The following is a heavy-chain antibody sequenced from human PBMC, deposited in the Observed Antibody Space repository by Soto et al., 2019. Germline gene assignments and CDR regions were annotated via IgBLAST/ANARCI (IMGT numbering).Heavy chain of an antibody. CDR2: INPKSGGT. CDR3: ARGDSTDCSNGVCSFFYNHDMDV. J-gene: IGHJ6*02. Sequence: WASVKVSCKASGYSFTDYHIHWVRQAPGQGFEWLGRINPKSGGTSTAQKFQGWVTMTTDTSISTASMELTRLTSDDTAIYYCARGDSTDCSNGVCSFFYNHDMDVWGQGTTVTVSS. V-gene: IGHV1-2*04. CDR1: GYSFTDYH. D-gene: IGHD2-8*01.